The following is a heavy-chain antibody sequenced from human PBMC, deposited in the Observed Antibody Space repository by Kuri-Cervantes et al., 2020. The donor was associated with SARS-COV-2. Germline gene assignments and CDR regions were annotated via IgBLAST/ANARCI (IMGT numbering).Heavy chain of an antibody. CDR2: IYHSGST. V-gene: IGHV4-31*03. CDR1: GGTISSGGYY. CDR3: ARAQETTIFGVVAEFDY. J-gene: IGHJ4*02. Sequence: SETLSLTCTVSGGTISSGGYYWSWIRQHPGKGLEWIGYIYHSGSTYYNPSLKSRVTISVDTSKNQFSLKLSSVTAADTAVYYCARAQETTIFGVVAEFDYWGQGTMVTVSS. D-gene: IGHD3-3*01.